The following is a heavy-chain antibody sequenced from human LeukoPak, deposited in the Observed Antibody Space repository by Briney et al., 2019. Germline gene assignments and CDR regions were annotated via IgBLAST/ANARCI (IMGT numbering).Heavy chain of an antibody. CDR1: GFTFSNYA. J-gene: IGHJ2*01. CDR2: IYDGGFT. Sequence: GGSLRLSCAASGFTFSNYAMSWVRQAPGKGLEWVSVIYDGGFTDYTDSVKGRFTISRDNSKNTLYLQMNSLRADDTAVYYCARVMGRLVRTWYFDLWGRGTLVTVSS. V-gene: IGHV3-66*01. D-gene: IGHD3-9*01. CDR3: ARVMGRLVRTWYFDL.